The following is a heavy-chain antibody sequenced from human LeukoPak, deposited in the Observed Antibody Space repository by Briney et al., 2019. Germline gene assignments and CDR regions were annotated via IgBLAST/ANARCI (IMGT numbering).Heavy chain of an antibody. J-gene: IGHJ4*02. D-gene: IGHD6-13*01. Sequence: PGGSLRLSCAASGFTFSSYEMNWVRQAPGKGLEWVSYISSSGTTRYYSDSVKGRFTISRDNAKNSLFLQMNSLRAEDTAVYYCANYGHTSGWYLNYFNYWGQGTRVTVSS. CDR2: ISSSGTTR. CDR3: ANYGHTSGWYLNYFNY. V-gene: IGHV3-48*03. CDR1: GFTFSSYE.